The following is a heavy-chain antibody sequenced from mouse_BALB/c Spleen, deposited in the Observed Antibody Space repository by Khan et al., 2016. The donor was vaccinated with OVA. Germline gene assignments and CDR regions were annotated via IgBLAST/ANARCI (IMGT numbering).Heavy chain of an antibody. Sequence: LQQSGAELVRPGASVKLSCEASGYTFTSYWMNWVKQSPEQGLEWIGRIDPYDSETHYNQNFKDKAILTVDKSSSTAYMQLSSLTSEDSAVYYFEGNPFAYWGQGTLVTVSA. V-gene: IGHV1-74*04. CDR1: GYTFTSYW. J-gene: IGHJ3*01. CDR2: IDPYDSET. CDR3: EGNPFAY.